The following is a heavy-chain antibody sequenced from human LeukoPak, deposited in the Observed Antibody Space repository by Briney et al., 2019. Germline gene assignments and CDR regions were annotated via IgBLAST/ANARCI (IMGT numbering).Heavy chain of an antibody. V-gene: IGHV3-15*07. CDR3: TARNLYVASCTYFCGMDV. CDR2: IRTKTDGGTA. Sequence: GGSPRLSCVASGFNFNNAWMNWVRQAPGKGLEWVGRIRTKTDGGTADYVAPVRGRVTISRDDSKNTVYLEMNSLQTEDTAVYYCTARNLYVASCTYFCGMDVWGQGTTVTVSS. D-gene: IGHD2-8*01. J-gene: IGHJ6*02. CDR1: GFNFNNAW.